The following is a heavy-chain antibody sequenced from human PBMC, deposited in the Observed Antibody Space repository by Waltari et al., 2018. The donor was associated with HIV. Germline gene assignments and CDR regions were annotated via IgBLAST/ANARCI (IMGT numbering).Heavy chain of an antibody. V-gene: IGHV3-48*04. D-gene: IGHD2-15*01. CDR2: IRSSRST. CDR1: GFTFSNFG. CDR3: ARDPFVGMVVAYYFDY. J-gene: IGHJ4*02. Sequence: EVQVVESGGGLVQPGGSLRLSCTASGFTFSNFGMNWVRQAPGKEMEWISYIRSSRSTIYADSVKGRFTISRDNAKNSLYLKMNSLRAEDTAVYYCARDPFVGMVVAYYFDYWGQGTVVTVSS.